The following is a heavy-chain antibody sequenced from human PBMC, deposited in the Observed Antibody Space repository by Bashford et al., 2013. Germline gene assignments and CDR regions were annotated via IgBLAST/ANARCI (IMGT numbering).Heavy chain of an antibody. V-gene: IGHV4/OR15-8*02. CDR2: INHNGNT. CDR1: GDSINKNNW. CDR3: ASCGLRSFDWS. Sequence: SETLSLTCVISGDSINKNNWWSWVRQSPGRGLEWIGEINHNGNTNYNPSLNGRLTLSLDKSKKQISLHLTSVTAADTAVYFCASCGLRSFDWSWGQGTLVTVSS. D-gene: IGHD3-9*01. J-gene: IGHJ4*02.